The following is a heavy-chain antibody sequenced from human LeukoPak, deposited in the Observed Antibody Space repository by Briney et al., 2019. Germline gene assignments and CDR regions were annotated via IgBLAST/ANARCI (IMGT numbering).Heavy chain of an antibody. CDR2: ISSSSSYT. Sequence: GGSLRLSCAASGFTFSSYAMSWIRQAPGKGLEWVSYISSSSSYTNYADSVKGRFTISRDNSKNTLYVQMDSLRVEDTAVYYCATGSGYYYDHWGQGTLVTVSS. J-gene: IGHJ4*02. CDR1: GFTFSSYA. V-gene: IGHV3-11*03. CDR3: ATGSGYYYDH. D-gene: IGHD3-22*01.